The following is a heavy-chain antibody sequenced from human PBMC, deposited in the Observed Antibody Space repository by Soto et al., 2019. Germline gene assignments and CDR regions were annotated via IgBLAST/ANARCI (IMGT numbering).Heavy chain of an antibody. CDR1: GGSISSSSYY. D-gene: IGHD6-6*01. V-gene: IGHV4-39*07. CDR2: INYSGST. CDR3: ASSSLVPYYYYYMDV. Sequence: PSETLSLTCTVSGGSISSSSYYWGWIRQPPGKGLEWIGRINYSGSTNYNPSLKSRVTISVDTSKNQFSLKLSSVTAADTAVYYCASSSLVPYYYYYMDVWGKGTTVTVSS. J-gene: IGHJ6*03.